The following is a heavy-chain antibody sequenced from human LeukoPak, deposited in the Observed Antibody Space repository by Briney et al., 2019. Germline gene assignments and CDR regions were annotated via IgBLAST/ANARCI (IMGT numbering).Heavy chain of an antibody. CDR2: IKQDGSEK. CDR1: GFTFSNAW. V-gene: IGHV3-7*01. J-gene: IGHJ3*02. CDR3: ASSSLMVYARDAFDI. D-gene: IGHD2-8*01. Sequence: GGSLRLSCAASGFTFSNAWMSWVRQAPGKGLEWVANIKQDGSEKYYVDSVKGRFTISRDNAKNSLYLQMNSLRAEDTAVYYCASSSLMVYARDAFDIWGQGTMVTVSS.